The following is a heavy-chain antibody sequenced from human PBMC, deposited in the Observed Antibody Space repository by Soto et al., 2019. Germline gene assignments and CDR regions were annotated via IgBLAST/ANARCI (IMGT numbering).Heavy chain of an antibody. V-gene: IGHV4-31*03. D-gene: IGHD3-9*01. CDR1: GGSINNGGYF. J-gene: IGHJ3*02. Sequence: QVQLHESGPGLVKPSQTLSLTCTVSGGSINNGGYFWSWIRQHPGKDLEWIGYIYYDGSTSYNPPLKSRGIISVDASKNPFSLKLSSVTAADTAVYVCARYYDISPGSLPYVFAIWGQGTMVTVSS. CDR3: ARYYDISPGSLPYVFAI. CDR2: IYYDGST.